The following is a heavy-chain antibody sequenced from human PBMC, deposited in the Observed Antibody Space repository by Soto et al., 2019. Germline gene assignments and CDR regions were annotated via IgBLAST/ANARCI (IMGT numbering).Heavy chain of an antibody. CDR3: ARDRGSIVVVPAYYYYYGMDV. Sequence: AGSLRLSCAASGFTFSSYGMHWVRQAPGKGLEWVAVIWYDGSNKYYADSVKGRFTISRDNSKNTLYLQMNSLRAEDTAVYYCARDRGSIVVVPAYYYYYGMDVWGQGTTVTVSS. D-gene: IGHD2-2*01. V-gene: IGHV3-33*01. CDR2: IWYDGSNK. CDR1: GFTFSSYG. J-gene: IGHJ6*02.